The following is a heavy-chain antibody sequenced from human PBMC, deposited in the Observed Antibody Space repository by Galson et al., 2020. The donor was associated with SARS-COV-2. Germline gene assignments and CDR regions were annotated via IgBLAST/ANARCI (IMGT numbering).Heavy chain of an antibody. CDR1: GGSISSSRYY. CDR2: IHSSGRT. J-gene: IGHJ4*02. Sequence: SQNLSLTCTVSGGSISSSRYYWGRIRPPPGKGLEWIGSIHSSGRTYYNQSLKSRVTISVDTSKNQFSLKLSSVTAADTAVYYCARHLGHVVVVMAISAPLYFDYWGQGTLVTVSS. V-gene: IGHV4-39*01. D-gene: IGHD2-21*01. CDR3: ARHLGHVVVVMAISAPLYFDY.